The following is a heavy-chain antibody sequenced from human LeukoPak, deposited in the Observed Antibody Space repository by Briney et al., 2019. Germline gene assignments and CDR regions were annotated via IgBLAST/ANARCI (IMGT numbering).Heavy chain of an antibody. D-gene: IGHD2-15*01. Sequence: ASVEVSCRASGYTFTSYDINWVRQATGQGLEWMGWMNPNSGNTGYAQKLQDRVTMTTDTSTTTAYMELRSLRSDDTAVYYCARAGAVVDNWFDPWGRGTLVTVSS. CDR3: ARAGAVVDNWFDP. CDR1: GYTFTSYD. J-gene: IGHJ5*02. CDR2: MNPNSGNT. V-gene: IGHV1-8*01.